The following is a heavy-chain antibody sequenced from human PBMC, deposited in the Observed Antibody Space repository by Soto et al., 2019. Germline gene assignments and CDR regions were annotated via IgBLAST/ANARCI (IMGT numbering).Heavy chain of an antibody. J-gene: IGHJ4*02. CDR3: AKVPSGHSYGKYLLDY. CDR2: ISYDGSNK. CDR1: GFTFSSYG. Sequence: GGSLRLSCAASGFTFSSYGMHWVRQAPGKGLEWVAVISYDGSNKYYADSVKGRFTISRDNSKNTLYLQMNSLRAEDTAVYYCAKVPSGHSYGKYLLDYCGKGTLVTGSS. V-gene: IGHV3-30*18. D-gene: IGHD5-18*01.